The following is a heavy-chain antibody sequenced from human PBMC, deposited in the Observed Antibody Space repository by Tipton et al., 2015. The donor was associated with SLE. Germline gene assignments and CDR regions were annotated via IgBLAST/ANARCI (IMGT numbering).Heavy chain of an antibody. D-gene: IGHD3-10*01. J-gene: IGHJ3*02. CDR2: IYYSGST. CDR3: ARGEITMVQGVIWDDAFDI. CDR1: GGSISSYY. V-gene: IGHV4-59*01. Sequence: LRLSCTVSGGSISSYYWSWIRQPPGKGLEWIGYIYYSGSTNYNPSLKSRVTISVDTSKNQFSLKLSSVTAADTAVYYRARGEITMVQGVIWDDAFDIWGQGTMVTVSS.